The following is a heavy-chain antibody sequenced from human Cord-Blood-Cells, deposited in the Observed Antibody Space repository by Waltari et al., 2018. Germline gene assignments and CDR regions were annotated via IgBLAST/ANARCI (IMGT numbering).Heavy chain of an antibody. CDR1: GGSISSSSYY. Sequence: QLQLQESGTGLVKPSETLSLNCTVSGGSISSSSYYWGWIRPPPGKGLEWIGSIYYSGGTYYNPSLKSRFTISVDTSKNQFSLKLRSVTAADTAVYYCARKATGVRFDYWGQGTLVTVSS. CDR3: ARKATGVRFDY. J-gene: IGHJ4*02. D-gene: IGHD7-27*01. V-gene: IGHV4-39*01. CDR2: IYYSGGT.